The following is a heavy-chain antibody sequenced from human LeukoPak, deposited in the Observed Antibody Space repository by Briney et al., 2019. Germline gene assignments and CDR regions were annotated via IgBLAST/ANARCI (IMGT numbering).Heavy chain of an antibody. CDR2: ISWNSGSI. J-gene: IGHJ6*03. Sequence: GGSLRLSCAASRFTFDDYAMHWVRHAPGKGLEWVSGISWNSGSIGYADSVKGRFTISRDNAKNSLYLQMNSLRAEDTALYYCAKDAVGATDYYYYYMDVWGKGTTVTVSS. CDR3: AKDAVGATDYYYYYMDV. CDR1: RFTFDDYA. D-gene: IGHD1-26*01. V-gene: IGHV3-9*01.